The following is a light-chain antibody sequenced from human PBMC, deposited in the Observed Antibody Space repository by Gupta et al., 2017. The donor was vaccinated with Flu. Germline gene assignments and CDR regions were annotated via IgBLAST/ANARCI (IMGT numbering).Light chain of an antibody. V-gene: IGLV2-14*03. J-gene: IGLJ1*01. CDR1: SSDVGGYDY. Sequence: QSALPQPASVSGSPGQSVTISCTGTSSDVGGYDYVSWYQQYPGKAPKLIIYDVSHRPSGVSNRFSGSKSGSTASLTISGLQAEDEADYYCKSFASSIAYVFGAGTKVTVL. CDR3: KSFASSIAYV. CDR2: DVS.